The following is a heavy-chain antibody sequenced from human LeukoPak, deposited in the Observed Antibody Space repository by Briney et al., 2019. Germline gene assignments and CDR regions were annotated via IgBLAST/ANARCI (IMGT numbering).Heavy chain of an antibody. CDR2: INHNGNVN. Sequence: GGSLRLSCAASGVTFSSYWMNWARQAPGKGLEWVASINHNGNVNYYVDSVKGRFTISRDNAKNSLYLQMSNLRAEDTAVYFCARGGGLDVWGQGATVTVSS. CDR3: ARGGGLDV. CDR1: GVTFSSYW. J-gene: IGHJ6*02. V-gene: IGHV3-7*03. D-gene: IGHD3-16*01.